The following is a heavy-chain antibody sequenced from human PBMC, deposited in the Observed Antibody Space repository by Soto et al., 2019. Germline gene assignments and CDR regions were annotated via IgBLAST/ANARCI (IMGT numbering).Heavy chain of an antibody. D-gene: IGHD3-22*01. J-gene: IGHJ4*02. V-gene: IGHV1-69*13. CDR2: IIPIFGTA. CDR1: GGTFSSYA. Sequence: SVKVSCKASGGTFSSYAISWVRQAPGQGLEWMGGIIPIFGTANYAQKFQGRVTITADESTSTAYMELSSLRSEDTAVHYCGRPSRYYDSSGYYLFDYWGQGTLVTAPQ. CDR3: GRPSRYYDSSGYYLFDY.